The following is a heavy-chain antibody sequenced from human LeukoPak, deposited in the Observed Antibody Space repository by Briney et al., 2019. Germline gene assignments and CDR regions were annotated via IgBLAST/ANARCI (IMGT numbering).Heavy chain of an antibody. CDR2: IIPSGGST. V-gene: IGHV1-46*01. J-gene: IGHJ4*02. CDR1: GDTYANHY. Sequence: ASVKVSCKASGDTYANHYIHGVRQAPGQGVEWMGVIIPSGGSTNYAQRFQGRLTVTTDTSTSTVYMDLGSLRSEDTAVYYCATTPLVRGPLYYFDYWGQGTLVTVSA. D-gene: IGHD3-10*01. CDR3: ATTPLVRGPLYYFDY.